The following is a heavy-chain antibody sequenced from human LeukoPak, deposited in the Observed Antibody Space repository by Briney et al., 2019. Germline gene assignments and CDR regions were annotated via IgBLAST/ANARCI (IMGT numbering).Heavy chain of an antibody. J-gene: IGHJ2*01. V-gene: IGHV3-20*04. Sequence: PGGSLRLSCAASGFTFDDYGMSWVRQAPGKGLEWVSGINWNGGSIGYADSVKGRFTISRDNAKNSLYLQMNSLRAEGTALYYCAREPLYYYDSSGYYGNWYFDLWGRGTLVTVSS. CDR2: INWNGGSI. D-gene: IGHD3-22*01. CDR1: GFTFDDYG. CDR3: AREPLYYYDSSGYYGNWYFDL.